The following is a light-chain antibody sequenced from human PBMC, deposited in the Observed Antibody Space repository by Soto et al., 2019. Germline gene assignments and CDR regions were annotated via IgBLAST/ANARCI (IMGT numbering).Light chain of an antibody. CDR2: DAS. CDR1: QSINRC. V-gene: IGKV1-5*01. J-gene: IGKJ4*01. CDR3: QQYNSL. Sequence: DIQMTQSPSTLSTSLGDRVTITCRASQSINRCLAWYQQKPGKAPKLLIYDASSLESGVPSRFTGSGSGTEFTLIISSLQPDDFATYFIQQYNSLFGGGTKVDIK.